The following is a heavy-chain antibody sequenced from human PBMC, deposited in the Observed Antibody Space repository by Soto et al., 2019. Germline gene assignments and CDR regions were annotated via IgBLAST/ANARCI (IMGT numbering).Heavy chain of an antibody. CDR1: GFTFSSYA. CDR2: ISHDGNVN. CDR3: AKDEYWESHFYYFMDL. J-gene: IGHJ6*03. V-gene: IGHV3-30*18. Sequence: QVQLVESGGGVVQPGRSLRLSCEASGFTFSSYAMHWVRQAPGKGLEWVAVISHDGNVNYYSESVKGRFTMSRDNSKDTMYLRMDRMRTEDTAVYFCAKDEYWESHFYYFMDLWGKGTPVTVSS. D-gene: IGHD2-8*02.